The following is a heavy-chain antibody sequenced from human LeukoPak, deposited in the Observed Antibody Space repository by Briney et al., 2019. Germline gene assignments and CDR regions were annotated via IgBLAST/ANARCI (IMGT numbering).Heavy chain of an antibody. CDR1: GYSISSGYY. CDR2: IYRSGST. CDR3: ARWVAAAGLGNWFDP. D-gene: IGHD6-13*01. Sequence: SETLSLTCTVSGYSISSGYYWGWIRQPPGKGLEWIGSIYRSGSTYYNPSLKSRVTISVDASKNQFSLKLSSVTAADTAVYYCARWVAAAGLGNWFDPWGQGTLVTVSS. J-gene: IGHJ5*02. V-gene: IGHV4-38-2*02.